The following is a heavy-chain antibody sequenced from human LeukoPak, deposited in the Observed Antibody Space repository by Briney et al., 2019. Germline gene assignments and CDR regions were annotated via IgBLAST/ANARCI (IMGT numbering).Heavy chain of an antibody. CDR2: ISNSGSKT. D-gene: IGHD6-19*01. J-gene: IGHJ3*02. Sequence: PGGSLRLSCAASGFTFSSFEMNWVRQAPGKGLEWVSYISNSGSKTYYADSVNGRFSISRDSAKNSLYLQMNSLRAEDTAVYYCVREGAVTGTLFGFDIWGQGTMVTVSS. V-gene: IGHV3-48*03. CDR3: VREGAVTGTLFGFDI. CDR1: GFTFSSFE.